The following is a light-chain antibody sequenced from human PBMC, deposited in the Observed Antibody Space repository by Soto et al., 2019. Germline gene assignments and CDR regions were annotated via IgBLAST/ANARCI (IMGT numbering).Light chain of an antibody. Sequence: DIQLTQSPSFLSASVGDRVTITCRASQAISSSLAWYQHNPGKAPKLLIYAASTLQNGVPSSFSGSGSGTEFTLTISSLQPEDFATYYRQPLNDYRYTFGQGTKVEIK. CDR1: QAISSS. J-gene: IGKJ2*01. V-gene: IGKV1-9*01. CDR3: QPLNDYRYT. CDR2: AAS.